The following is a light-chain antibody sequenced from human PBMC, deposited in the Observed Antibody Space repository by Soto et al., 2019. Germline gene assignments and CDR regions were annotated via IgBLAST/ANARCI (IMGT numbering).Light chain of an antibody. CDR2: EAS. V-gene: IGKV1-39*01. Sequence: DIHMTQSPSFVSASVGDRVTITCRASQIITRYLNWYQHKVGKAPNLLIYEASKLQSGVPSRFSGSGSGTDFTLTISSLQPEDFATYYCQQSYGSPRTFGQGTKVDI. J-gene: IGKJ1*01. CDR1: QIITRY. CDR3: QQSYGSPRT.